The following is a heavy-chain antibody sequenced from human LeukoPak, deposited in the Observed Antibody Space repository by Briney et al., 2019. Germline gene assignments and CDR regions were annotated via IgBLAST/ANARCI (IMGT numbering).Heavy chain of an antibody. J-gene: IGHJ4*02. V-gene: IGHV3-33*01. D-gene: IGHD3-16*01. CDR1: RFTFSSYG. CDR2: IWYDRSNK. CDR3: ARGPRGVGEMKTYYFDQ. Sequence: PGGSLRLSCAASRFTFSSYGMHWVRQAPGKGLDWVAVIWYDRSNKFYADFVKGRFTISRDNSKHTLYLQMNNLRAEDTAVYYCARGPRGVGEMKTYYFDQWGQGTLVTVSS.